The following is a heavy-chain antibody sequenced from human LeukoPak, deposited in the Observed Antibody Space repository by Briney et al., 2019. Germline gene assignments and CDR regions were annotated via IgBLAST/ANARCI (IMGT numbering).Heavy chain of an antibody. J-gene: IGHJ3*02. V-gene: IGHV3-23*01. D-gene: IGHD1-26*01. CDR2: ITGSGGRT. CDR1: GFTFSSYA. CDR3: ARARGSGSPPFDI. Sequence: GGSLRLSCAASGFTFSSYAMNWVRQAPGKGLEWVSAITGSGGRTYYADSVKGRFTISRDNAKNSLYLQMNSLRAEDTAVYYCARARGSGSPPFDIWGQGTMVTVSS.